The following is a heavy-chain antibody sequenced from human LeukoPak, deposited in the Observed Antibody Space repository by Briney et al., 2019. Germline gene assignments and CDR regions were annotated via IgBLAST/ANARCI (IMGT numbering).Heavy chain of an antibody. CDR3: AKDSENGVADY. D-gene: IGHD1-1*01. CDR1: GFTFSTYG. Sequence: GGSLRLSCAASGFTFSTYGMHWVRQPPGKGLERVAVIWSDGSNEYYADSVKGRFTISRDNSKNTLYLQMNSLRAEDTAVYYCAKDSENGVADYWGQGTLVTVSS. J-gene: IGHJ4*02. CDR2: IWSDGSNE. V-gene: IGHV3-33*06.